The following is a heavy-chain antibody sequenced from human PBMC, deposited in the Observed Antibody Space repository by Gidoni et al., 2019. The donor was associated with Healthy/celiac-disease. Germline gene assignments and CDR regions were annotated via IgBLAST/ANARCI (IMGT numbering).Heavy chain of an antibody. CDR2: INAGNGNT. CDR1: GYTFPSYA. J-gene: IGHJ4*02. Sequence: EVKKPGASVKVSCKASGYTFPSYAMHWVRQAPGQRLEWMGWINAGNGNTKYSQKFQGRVTITRDTSASTAYMELSSLRSEDTAVYYCARDFGEQWLSQLDYWGQGTLVTVSS. V-gene: IGHV1-3*01. D-gene: IGHD6-19*01. CDR3: ARDFGEQWLSQLDY.